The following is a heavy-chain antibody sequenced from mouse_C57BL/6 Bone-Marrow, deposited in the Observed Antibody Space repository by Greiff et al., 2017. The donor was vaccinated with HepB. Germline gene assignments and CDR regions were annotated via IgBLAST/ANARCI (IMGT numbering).Heavy chain of an antibody. CDR3: TGREAYYYGSSPYYFDY. V-gene: IGHV1-15*01. CDR1: GYTFTDYE. CDR2: IDPETGGT. J-gene: IGHJ2*01. D-gene: IGHD1-1*01. Sequence: QVQLKQSGAELVRPGASVTLSCKASGYTFTDYEMHWVKQTPVHGLEWIGAIDPETGGTAYNQKFKGKAILTADKSSSTAYMELRSLTSEDSAVYYCTGREAYYYGSSPYYFDYWGQGTTLTVPS.